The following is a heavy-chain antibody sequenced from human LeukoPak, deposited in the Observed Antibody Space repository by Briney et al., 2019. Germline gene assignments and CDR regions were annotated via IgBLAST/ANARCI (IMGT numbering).Heavy chain of an antibody. CDR3: ARRVAAGYDFWSGRYYFDY. Sequence: PGGSLRLSCAASGFTFSSYSMNWVRQAPGKGLEWVSSISSSSSTIYYADSVKGRFTISRDNAKNSLYLQMNSLRAEDTAVYYCARRVAAGYDFWSGRYYFDYWGQGTLVTVSS. J-gene: IGHJ4*02. CDR1: GFTFSSYS. D-gene: IGHD3-3*01. CDR2: ISSSSSTI. V-gene: IGHV3-48*01.